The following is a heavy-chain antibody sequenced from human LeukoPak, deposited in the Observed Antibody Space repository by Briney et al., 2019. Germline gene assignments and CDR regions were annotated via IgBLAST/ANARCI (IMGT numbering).Heavy chain of an antibody. CDR2: ISWNSGSI. V-gene: IGHV3-9*03. J-gene: IGHJ3*02. CDR1: GFTFDDYA. Sequence: GRSLRLSCAASGFTFDDYAMHWVRQAPGKGLEWVSGISWNSGSIGYADSVKGRFTISRDNAKNSLYLQMNSLRAEDMALYYCAKEAKIGSYYSQGAFDIWGQGTMVTVSS. D-gene: IGHD1-26*01. CDR3: AKEAKIGSYYSQGAFDI.